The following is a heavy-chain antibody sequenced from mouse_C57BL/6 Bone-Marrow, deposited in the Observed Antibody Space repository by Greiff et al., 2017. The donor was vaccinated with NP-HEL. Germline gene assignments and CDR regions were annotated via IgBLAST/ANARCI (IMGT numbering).Heavy chain of an antibody. CDR1: GFSLTSYG. CDR3: AITTVVAGDAMDH. Sequence: VKLMESGPGLVAPSQSLSITCTVSGFSLTSYGVDWVRQPPGKGLEWLGVIWGGGSTNYNSALMSRLSISKDNSKSQVFLKMNSLQTDDTAMYYCAITTVVAGDAMDHWGQGTSVTVSS. CDR2: IWGGGST. V-gene: IGHV2-9*01. D-gene: IGHD1-1*01. J-gene: IGHJ4*01.